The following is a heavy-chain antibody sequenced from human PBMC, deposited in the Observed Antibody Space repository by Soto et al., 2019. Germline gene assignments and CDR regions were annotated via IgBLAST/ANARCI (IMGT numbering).Heavy chain of an antibody. V-gene: IGHV3-21*01. Sequence: EVQLVESGGGLVMPGGSLRLSCIASGFSFSTYSMNWVRQAPGKCLEWVSSIRRSGDYTYYADSLKGRFTISRDNAKNSLSLQMISLRAEDTAVYYCARSTSLGGMDVWGQGTTVTVSS. CDR2: IRRSGDYT. CDR3: ARSTSLGGMDV. J-gene: IGHJ6*02. CDR1: GFSFSTYS. D-gene: IGHD1-1*01.